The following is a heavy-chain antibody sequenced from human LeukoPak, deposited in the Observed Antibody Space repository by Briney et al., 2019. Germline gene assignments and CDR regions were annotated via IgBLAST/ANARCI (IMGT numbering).Heavy chain of an antibody. CDR2: INSDGSST. CDR3: ARGGLGTGIDY. D-gene: IGHD1-1*01. V-gene: IGHV3-74*01. J-gene: IGHJ4*02. Sequence: GGSLRLSCAASGFTFSSYWMHWVRQAPGKGLVWVSRINSDGSSTSYADSVKGRFTISRDNAKNTLYLQVNSLRAEDTAVYYCARGGLGTGIDYWGQGTLVTDSS. CDR1: GFTFSSYW.